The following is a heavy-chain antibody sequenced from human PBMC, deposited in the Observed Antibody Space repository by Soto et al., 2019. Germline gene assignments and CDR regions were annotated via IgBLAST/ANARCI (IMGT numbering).Heavy chain of an antibody. CDR3: AGGSALWCVGLLHYYYYGMDV. CDR1: GGTFSSYA. D-gene: IGHD2-15*01. J-gene: IGHJ6*02. Sequence: SVKVSCKASGGTFSSYAISWVRQAPGQGLEWMGGIIPIFGTANYAQKFQGRVTITADKSTSTAYMELSSLRSEDTAVYYCAGGSALWCVGLLHYYYYGMDVWGQGTTVTVSS. CDR2: IIPIFGTA. V-gene: IGHV1-69*06.